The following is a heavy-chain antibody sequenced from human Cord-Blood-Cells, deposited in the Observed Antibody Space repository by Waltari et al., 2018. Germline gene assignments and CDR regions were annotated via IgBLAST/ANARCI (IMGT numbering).Heavy chain of an antibody. CDR3: ARAIGDFWSGHYDAFDI. J-gene: IGHJ3*02. V-gene: IGHV1-69*09. Sequence: QVQLVQSGAEVKKPGSSVKVSCKASGGTFSSYAISWGRQAPGQGLEWMGRIIPILGIANYAQKFQGRVTITADKSTSTAYMELSSLRSEDTAVYYCARAIGDFWSGHYDAFDIWGQGTMVTVSS. D-gene: IGHD3-3*01. CDR2: IIPILGIA. CDR1: GGTFSSYA.